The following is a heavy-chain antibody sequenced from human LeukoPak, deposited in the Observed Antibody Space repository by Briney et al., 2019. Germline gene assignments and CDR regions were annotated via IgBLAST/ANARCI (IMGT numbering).Heavy chain of an antibody. J-gene: IGHJ3*02. V-gene: IGHV4-59*11. Sequence: SETLSLTCTVSGGSISSHYWSWIRQPPGKGLEWIGYFHYTGSTNNNPSLKSRVTMSLDTSKNQFSLKLSSVTAADTAVYYCARGPLGIVVVPPADDAFDIGGQGTMVTVSS. CDR3: ARGPLGIVVVPPADDAFDI. CDR2: FHYTGST. CDR1: GGSISSHY. D-gene: IGHD2-2*01.